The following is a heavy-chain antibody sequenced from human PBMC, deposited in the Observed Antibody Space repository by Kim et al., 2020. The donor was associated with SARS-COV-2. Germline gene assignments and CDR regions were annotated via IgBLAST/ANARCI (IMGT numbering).Heavy chain of an antibody. V-gene: IGHV4-39*07. Sequence: SETLSLTCTVSGGSFSNTNYYWTWICQPPGKGLEWIGSMRYSWDTHYSLSLQSRVTVSVDTSKNQFSLGLASLTAADKAVYYCARLVGLTTATTTRYMDYWGQGALDTVSS. J-gene: IGHJ4*02. D-gene: IGHD4-17*01. CDR1: GGSFSNTNYY. CDR2: MRYSWDT. CDR3: ARLVGLTTATTTRYMDY.